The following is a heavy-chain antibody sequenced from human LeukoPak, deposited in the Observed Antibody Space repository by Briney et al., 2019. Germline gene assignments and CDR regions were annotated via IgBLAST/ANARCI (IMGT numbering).Heavy chain of an antibody. CDR3: ARLWAAAGTGAFDI. J-gene: IGHJ3*02. CDR2: IYPGDSDT. V-gene: IGHV5-51*01. CDR1: GYSFTSYW. Sequence: GESLKISCKGSGYSFTSYWIGWVRQLPGKGLEWMGIIYPGDSDTRYSPSFEGQVTISADKSISTAYLQWSSLKASDTAMYYCARLWAAAGTGAFDIWGQGTMVTVSS. D-gene: IGHD6-13*01.